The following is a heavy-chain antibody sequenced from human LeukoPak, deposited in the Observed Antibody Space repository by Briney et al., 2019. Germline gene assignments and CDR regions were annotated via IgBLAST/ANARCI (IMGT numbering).Heavy chain of an antibody. D-gene: IGHD2-2*01. CDR1: GFTVSSNY. Sequence: TGGSLRLSCAASGFTVSSNYMSWVRQAPGKGLEWVSLIYAGGSTYYADSVKGRFTISRDNSKNTLYLQMNSLRAEDTAVYYCARDSGYCSSTGCYVHYFDYWGQGTLVTVSS. V-gene: IGHV3-66*01. J-gene: IGHJ4*02. CDR3: ARDSGYCSSTGCYVHYFDY. CDR2: IYAGGST.